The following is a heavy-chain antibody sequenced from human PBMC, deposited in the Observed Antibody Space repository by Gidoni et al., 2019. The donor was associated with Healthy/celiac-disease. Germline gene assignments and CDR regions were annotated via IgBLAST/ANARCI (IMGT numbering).Heavy chain of an antibody. J-gene: IGHJ4*02. Sequence: QVQLVQSGAEVKKPGSSVKVSCKASGGTFSSYAISWVRQAPGQGLEWMVGIIPIFGTANYAQKFQGRVTITADKSTSTAYMELSSLRSEDTAVYYCARARGQWLVRGSYFDYWGQGTLVTVSS. CDR1: GGTFSSYA. V-gene: IGHV1-69*06. CDR2: IIPIFGTA. CDR3: ARARGQWLVRGSYFDY. D-gene: IGHD6-19*01.